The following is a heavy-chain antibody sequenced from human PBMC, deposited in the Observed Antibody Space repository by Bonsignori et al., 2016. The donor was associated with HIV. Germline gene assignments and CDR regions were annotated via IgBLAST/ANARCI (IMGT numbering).Heavy chain of an antibody. V-gene: IGHV4-38-2*01. CDR3: ARGEVDYGDTNFDY. Sequence: QVQLQESGPGPVKPSETLSLTCAVSGYSISSGYYWGWIRQPPGKGLEWIGSIYHSGSTYYNPSLKSRVTISVDTSKNQFSLKMSSVTAADTAVYYCARGEVDYGDTNFDYWGQGTLVTVSS. CDR1: GYSISSGYY. D-gene: IGHD4-17*01. CDR2: IYHSGST. J-gene: IGHJ4*02.